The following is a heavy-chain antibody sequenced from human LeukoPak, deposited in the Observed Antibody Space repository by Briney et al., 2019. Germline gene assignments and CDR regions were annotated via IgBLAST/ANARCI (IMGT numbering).Heavy chain of an antibody. CDR2: INHSGST. Sequence: SETLSLTCAVYGGSFSGYYWSWIRQPPGKGLEWIGEINHSGSTNYNPSLKSRVTISVDTSKNQFSLKLSSVTAADTAVYYCARGLYLNYYYFDYWGQGILVTVSS. V-gene: IGHV4-34*01. CDR3: ARGLYLNYYYFDY. D-gene: IGHD1-7*01. J-gene: IGHJ4*02. CDR1: GGSFSGYY.